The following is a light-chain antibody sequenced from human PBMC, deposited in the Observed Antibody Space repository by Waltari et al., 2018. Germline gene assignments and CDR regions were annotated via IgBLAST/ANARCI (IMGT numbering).Light chain of an antibody. CDR3: GTWDSSLSGAV. J-gene: IGLJ7*01. Sequence: QSVLTQPPSVSAAPGQRVTIPCSAGSSTIGNNYVSWYRQFPGTAPKLPLYENTERPSGIPGRFSGSKSGTSATLDITGLQAGDEADYYCGTWDSSLSGAVFGGGTHLTVL. V-gene: IGLV1-51*02. CDR1: SSTIGNNY. CDR2: ENT.